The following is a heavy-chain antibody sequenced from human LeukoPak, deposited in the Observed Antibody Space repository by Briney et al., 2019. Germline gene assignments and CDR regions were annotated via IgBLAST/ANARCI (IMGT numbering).Heavy chain of an antibody. D-gene: IGHD5-18*01. V-gene: IGHV5-51*01. Sequence: GESLKISCKGSGYSFTSYWIGWVRQMPGKGLEWMGIIYPGDSDTRYSPSFQGQVTISADKSISTAYLQWSSLKASDTAMYYCARQGSGYSPTHYYYMDVWGKGTTVTISS. CDR1: GYSFTSYW. CDR3: ARQGSGYSPTHYYYMDV. J-gene: IGHJ6*03. CDR2: IYPGDSDT.